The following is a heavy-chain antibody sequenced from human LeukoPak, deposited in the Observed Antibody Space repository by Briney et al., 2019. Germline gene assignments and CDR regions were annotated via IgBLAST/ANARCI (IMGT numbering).Heavy chain of an antibody. CDR1: GGSISSSSYY. D-gene: IGHD3-22*01. J-gene: IGHJ4*02. Sequence: SETLSLTCTVSGGSISSSSYYWGWIRQPPGKGLEWIGSIYYSGSTYYNPSLKSRVTISVDMSKNQFSLKLSSVTAADTAAYYCARQANYYDSSGYSYYFDYWGQGTLVTVSS. V-gene: IGHV4-39*01. CDR2: IYYSGST. CDR3: ARQANYYDSSGYSYYFDY.